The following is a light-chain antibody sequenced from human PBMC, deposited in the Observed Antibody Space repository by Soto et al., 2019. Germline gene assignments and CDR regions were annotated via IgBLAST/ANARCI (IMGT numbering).Light chain of an antibody. CDR2: DAS. J-gene: IGKJ2*01. CDR1: QSIDNW. Sequence: DIQMTQSPSPLSASIGDRVTITCRASQSIDNWLAWYQQKPGKAPHLPIYDASRLETGVPSRFSGSGSGTEFTLTISSLQADDFATYFCQHYNGYPYTFGPGTKLEIK. V-gene: IGKV1-5*01. CDR3: QHYNGYPYT.